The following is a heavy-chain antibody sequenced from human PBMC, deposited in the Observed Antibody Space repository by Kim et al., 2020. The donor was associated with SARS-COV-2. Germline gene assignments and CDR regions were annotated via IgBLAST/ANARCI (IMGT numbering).Heavy chain of an antibody. Sequence: NYTPSLKSRVTISVDASKNQFSLSLSSVTAADTAVYYCARGLPINYYGMDVWGQGTTVTVSS. D-gene: IGHD3-9*01. V-gene: IGHV4-59*09. J-gene: IGHJ6*02. CDR3: ARGLPINYYGMDV.